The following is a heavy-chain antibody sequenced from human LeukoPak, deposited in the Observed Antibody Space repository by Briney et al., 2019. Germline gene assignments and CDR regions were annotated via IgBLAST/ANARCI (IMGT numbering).Heavy chain of an antibody. CDR2: ISWNSGSI. V-gene: IGHV3-9*01. CDR3: AKDMFLSYGGNSGWYFDY. D-gene: IGHD4-23*01. CDR1: GFTFDDYA. Sequence: PGGSLRLSCAASGFTFDDYAMHWVRQAPGKGLEWVSGISWNSGSIGYADSVKGRFTISRGNAKNPLYLQMNSLRAEDTALYYCAKDMFLSYGGNSGWYFDYWGQGTLVTVSS. J-gene: IGHJ4*02.